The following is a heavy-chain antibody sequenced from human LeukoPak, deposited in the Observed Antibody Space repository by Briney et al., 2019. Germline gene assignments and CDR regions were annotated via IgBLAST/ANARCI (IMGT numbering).Heavy chain of an antibody. D-gene: IGHD2-2*01. V-gene: IGHV4-38-2*01. CDR3: ARLYRVPAAMGGWFDP. J-gene: IGHJ5*02. CDR2: IYHSGST. CDR1: GYSISSGYY. Sequence: PSETPSLTCAVSGYSISSGYYWGWIRQPPGKGLEWIGSIYHSGSTYYNPSLKSRVTISVDTSKNQFSLKLSSVTAADTAVYYCARLYRVPAAMGGWFDPWGQGTLVTVSS.